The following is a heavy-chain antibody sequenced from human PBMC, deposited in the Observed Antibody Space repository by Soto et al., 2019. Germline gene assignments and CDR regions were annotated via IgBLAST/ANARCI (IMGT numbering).Heavy chain of an antibody. V-gene: IGHV3-33*01. CDR3: ASRSPALDY. J-gene: IGHJ4*01. Sequence: ESGGGVVQPGRSLRLSCAASGFTFSSYGMHWVRQAPGKGLEWVAVIWYDGSNKYYADSVKGRFTISRDNSKNTLYLQMNSLRAEDTAVYYCASRSPALDYWGHGTLVSVSS. CDR1: GFTFSSYG. CDR2: IWYDGSNK. D-gene: IGHD2-2*01.